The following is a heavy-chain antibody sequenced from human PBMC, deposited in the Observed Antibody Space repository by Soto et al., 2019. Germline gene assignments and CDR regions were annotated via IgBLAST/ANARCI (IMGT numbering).Heavy chain of an antibody. V-gene: IGHV4-59*01. Sequence: PSETLSLTCTVSGGSIDYYYWSWIRQPPGKGLEWLGYISDSGSTRYNPSLRSRVTFSVDTSKNQFSLKLNSVPTADTAVYYCARDSTAWFPYYGIDVWGQGTTVTVS. D-gene: IGHD3-10*01. CDR3: ARDSTAWFPYYGIDV. CDR2: ISDSGST. CDR1: GGSIDYYY. J-gene: IGHJ6*02.